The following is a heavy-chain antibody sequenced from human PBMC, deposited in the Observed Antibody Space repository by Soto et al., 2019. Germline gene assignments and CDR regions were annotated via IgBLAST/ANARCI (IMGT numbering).Heavy chain of an antibody. CDR1: GYTFTGYY. V-gene: IGHV1-2*04. CDR2: INPNSGGT. J-gene: IGHJ4*02. Sequence: GASVKVSCKASGYTFTGYYMHWVRQAPGQGLEWMGWINPNSGGTNYAQKFQGWVTMTRDTSISTAYMELSRLRSDDTAVYYCARADYDILTGQLDYFDYWGQGTLVTVSS. CDR3: ARADYDILTGQLDYFDY. D-gene: IGHD3-9*01.